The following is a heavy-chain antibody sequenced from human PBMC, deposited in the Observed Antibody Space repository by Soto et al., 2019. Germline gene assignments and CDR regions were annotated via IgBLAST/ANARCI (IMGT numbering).Heavy chain of an antibody. CDR1: GFAFSTYW. CDR3: AKEKWFGVLLYAFDI. V-gene: IGHV3-7*01. D-gene: IGHD3-10*01. CDR2: IKLDGSEK. J-gene: IGHJ3*02. Sequence: GGSLRLSCEASGFAFSTYWMSWVRQAPGKEREWVANIKLDGSEKNYVDSVKGRFTISRDNAKNLLYLQMNSLRAEDTAVYHCAKEKWFGVLLYAFDIWGPGTMVTDSS.